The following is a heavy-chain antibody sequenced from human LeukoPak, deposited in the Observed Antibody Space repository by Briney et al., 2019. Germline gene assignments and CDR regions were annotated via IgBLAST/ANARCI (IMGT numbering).Heavy chain of an antibody. D-gene: IGHD1-26*01. V-gene: IGHV4-59*01. CDR2: IYYSGST. Sequence: SETLSLTCTVSGGSISSYYWSWIRQPPGKGLEWIGYIYYSGSTNYSPSLKSRVTISVDTSKSQFSLKLSSVTAADTAVYYCARDQWELPAYWGQGTLVTVSS. CDR3: ARDQWELPAY. J-gene: IGHJ4*02. CDR1: GGSISSYY.